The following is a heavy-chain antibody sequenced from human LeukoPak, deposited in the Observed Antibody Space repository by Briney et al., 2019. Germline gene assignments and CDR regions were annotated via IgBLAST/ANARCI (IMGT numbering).Heavy chain of an antibody. CDR2: ISISGSKT. V-gene: IGHV3-23*01. D-gene: IGHD4-17*01. CDR3: ANEIRPNDY. CDR1: GFDLTSHS. Sequence: GGSLRLSCAASGFDLTSHSMTWVRHAPWKGLEWVSAISISGSKTYYADSVKGRFTISRDNSKNTLYLQMNSLRAEDTAVYYCANEIRPNDYWGQGTQVTVSS. J-gene: IGHJ4*02.